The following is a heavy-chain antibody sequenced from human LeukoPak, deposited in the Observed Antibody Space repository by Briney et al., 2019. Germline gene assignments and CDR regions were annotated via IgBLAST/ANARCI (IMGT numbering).Heavy chain of an antibody. V-gene: IGHV1-2*06. D-gene: IGHD3-9*01. CDR3: ARDRDLLRYFDWQPVDY. Sequence: ASVKVSCKASGYTFTGYYMHWVRQAPGQGLEWMGRINPNSGGTNYAQKFQGRVTMTRDTSISTAYMELSRLRSDDTAVYYCARDRDLLRYFDWQPVDYWGQGTLVTVSS. J-gene: IGHJ4*02. CDR1: GYTFTGYY. CDR2: INPNSGGT.